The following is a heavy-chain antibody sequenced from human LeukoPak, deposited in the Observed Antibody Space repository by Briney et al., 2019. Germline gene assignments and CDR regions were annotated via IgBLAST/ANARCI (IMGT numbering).Heavy chain of an antibody. Sequence: PGRSLRLSCAASGFTFDDYAMHWVRQAPGKGLEWVSGISWNSGSIGYADSVKGRFTISRDNAKNSLYLQMNSLRAEDTALYYCAKDVADCSGYGLDYWGQGTLVTVSS. CDR2: ISWNSGSI. V-gene: IGHV3-9*01. CDR3: AKDVADCSGYGLDY. D-gene: IGHD5-12*01. CDR1: GFTFDDYA. J-gene: IGHJ4*02.